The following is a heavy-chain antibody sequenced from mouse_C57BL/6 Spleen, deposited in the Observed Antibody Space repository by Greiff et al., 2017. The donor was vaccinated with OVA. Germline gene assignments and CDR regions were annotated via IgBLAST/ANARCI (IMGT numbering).Heavy chain of an antibody. CDR3: ARHDGYPLYAMDY. V-gene: IGHV1-64*01. CDR2: IHPNSGST. Sequence: QVQLQQPGAELVKPGASVKLSCKASGYTFTSYWMHWVKQRPGQGLEWIGMIHPNSGSTNYNEKFKSKATLTVAKSSSTDYMQLSSLTSEDSAVYYCARHDGYPLYAMDYWGQGTSVTVSS. J-gene: IGHJ4*01. CDR1: GYTFTSYW. D-gene: IGHD2-3*01.